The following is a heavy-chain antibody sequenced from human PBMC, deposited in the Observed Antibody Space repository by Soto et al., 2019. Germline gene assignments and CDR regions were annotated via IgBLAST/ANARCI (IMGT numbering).Heavy chain of an antibody. D-gene: IGHD6-13*01. CDR1: GFTFSSYS. CDR2: ISSATTTI. J-gene: IGHJ4*02. V-gene: IGHV3-48*01. CDR3: ARGISASGPNLDY. Sequence: PGGSLRISCAASGFTFSSYSMNWVRQAPGKGLEGVSYISSATTTIYYADSVKGRFTISRDNAKHSLYLQMNSLRADDTAVYYCARGISASGPNLDYWGQGTLVTGSS.